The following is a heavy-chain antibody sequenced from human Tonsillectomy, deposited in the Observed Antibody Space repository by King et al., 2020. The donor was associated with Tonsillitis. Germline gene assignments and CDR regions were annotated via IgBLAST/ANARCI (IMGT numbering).Heavy chain of an antibody. V-gene: IGHV4-39*01. J-gene: IGHJ4*02. CDR2: IYYSGST. CDR1: GGSISSSSYY. Sequence: QLQESGPGLVKPSETLSLTCTVSGGSISSSSYYWGWIRQPPGKGLEWIGSIYYSGSTYYNPSLKSRVTISVDTSKNQFSLKLSSVTAADTAVYYCAGHTYDFWSVYFSGARYFDYWGQGTLVTVSS. D-gene: IGHD3-3*01. CDR3: AGHTYDFWSVYFSGARYFDY.